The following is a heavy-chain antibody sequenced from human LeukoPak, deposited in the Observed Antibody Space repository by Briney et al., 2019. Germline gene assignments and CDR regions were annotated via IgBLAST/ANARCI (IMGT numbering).Heavy chain of an antibody. J-gene: IGHJ4*02. CDR1: GYTFTSYG. D-gene: IGHD2-2*01. Sequence: GASVKVSCKASGYTFTSYGISWVRQAPGQGLEWMGWISAYNGNTNYAQKLQGRVTMTTDTSTSTAYMELRSLRSDDTAVYYCARDYLGPSSWFVVVQAATPFDYWGQGTLVTVSS. V-gene: IGHV1-18*01. CDR2: ISAYNGNT. CDR3: ARDYLGPSSWFVVVQAATPFDY.